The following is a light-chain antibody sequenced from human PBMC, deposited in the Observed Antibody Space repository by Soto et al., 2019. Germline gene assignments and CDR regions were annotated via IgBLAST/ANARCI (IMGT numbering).Light chain of an antibody. J-gene: IGKJ5*01. CDR1: QSVSSY. CDR2: DAS. Sequence: EIVFTQSPATLSLSPGERATLSCRASQSVSSYLAWYAQKPGQAPRLLIYDASNRATGILARFSGSGSGTDFTLTISSLEPEDFAVYYCQQRSNWTLTFGQGTRLEIK. CDR3: QQRSNWTLT. V-gene: IGKV3-11*01.